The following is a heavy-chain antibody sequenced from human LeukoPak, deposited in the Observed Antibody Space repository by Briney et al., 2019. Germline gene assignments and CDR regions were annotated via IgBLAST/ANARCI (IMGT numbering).Heavy chain of an antibody. CDR1: GGSFSGYY. Sequence: SETLSLTCAVYGGSFSGYYWSWIRQPPGKGLEWIGSIYYSGSTYYNPSLKTRVTISVDTSKNQFSLKLSSVTAADTAVYYCARQFSKYVDYGGQEPLVTVPS. CDR3: ARQFSKYVDY. D-gene: IGHD2/OR15-2a*01. V-gene: IGHV4-34*01. CDR2: IYYSGST. J-gene: IGHJ4*02.